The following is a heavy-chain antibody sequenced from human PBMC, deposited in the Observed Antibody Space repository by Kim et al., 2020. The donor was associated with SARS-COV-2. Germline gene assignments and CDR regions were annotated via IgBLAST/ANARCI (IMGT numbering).Heavy chain of an antibody. CDR1: GFTFSSYA. J-gene: IGHJ6*02. Sequence: GGSLRLSCAASGFTFSSYAMSWVRQAPGKGLEWVSVIYSGGSSTYYADSVKGRFTISRDNSKNTLYLQMNSLRAEDTAVYYCANSFASRRKQWLERGDYGMDVWGQGTTVTVSS. V-gene: IGHV3-23*03. CDR3: ANSFASRRKQWLERGDYGMDV. D-gene: IGHD6-19*01. CDR2: IYSGGSST.